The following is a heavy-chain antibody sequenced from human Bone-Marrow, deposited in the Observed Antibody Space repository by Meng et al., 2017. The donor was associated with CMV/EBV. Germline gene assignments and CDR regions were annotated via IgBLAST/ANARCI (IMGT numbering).Heavy chain of an antibody. V-gene: IGHV1-2*02. CDR3: ARTADCSSTSCFTYYYYGMDV. CDR2: INPNSGGT. J-gene: IGHJ6*02. Sequence: ASVKGSCKASGYTFTGYYMHWVRQAPGQGLEWMGWINPNSGGTNYAQKFQGRVTMTRDTSISTAYMELSRLRSDDTAVYYCARTADCSSTSCFTYYYYGMDVWGQGTTVTVSS. CDR1: GYTFTGYY. D-gene: IGHD2-2*01.